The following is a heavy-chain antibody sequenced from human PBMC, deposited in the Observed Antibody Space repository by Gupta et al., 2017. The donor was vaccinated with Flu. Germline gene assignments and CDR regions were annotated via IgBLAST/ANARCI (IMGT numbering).Heavy chain of an antibody. CDR1: GYSFSRYY. CDR3: AREGEYPTLGSFDD. Sequence: QVQLVQSAAEVKKPGASVRVSCKASGYSFSRYYLHGVRQTPGQGLEWMGRIDPNSGVTKYSQKFEGRGSMTRDMSTTTFYMELSSLRSDDTAVYDGAREGEYPTLGSFDDWGQGTLVTVSS. J-gene: IGHJ4*02. CDR2: IDPNSGVT. V-gene: IGHV1-2*06. D-gene: IGHD3-10*01.